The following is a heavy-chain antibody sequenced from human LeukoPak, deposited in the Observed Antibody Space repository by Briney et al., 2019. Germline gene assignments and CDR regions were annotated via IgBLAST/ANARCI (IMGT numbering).Heavy chain of an antibody. D-gene: IGHD1-26*01. J-gene: IGHJ3*02. CDR3: ARVWWELLRVYAFDI. Sequence: PGGSLRLSCAASGFTVSSNYMSWVRQAPGKGLEWVSVIYSGGSTYYADSVKGRFTISRDNSKNTLYLQMNSLRAEDTAVYYCARVWWELLRVYAFDIWGQGTMVTVSS. CDR1: GFTVSSNY. CDR2: IYSGGST. V-gene: IGHV3-53*01.